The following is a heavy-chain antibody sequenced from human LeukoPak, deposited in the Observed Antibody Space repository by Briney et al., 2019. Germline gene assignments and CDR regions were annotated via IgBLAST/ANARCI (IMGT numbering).Heavy chain of an antibody. Sequence: SDTVSLTCTVSGGSISSYYWSWIRQPAGKGLEWIGRIYSSRSTNYNPSLNSRVTMSVDTSKNQFSLKLSSVTAADTAVYYCARRDWNYLYFDLWGRGPLLSVFS. D-gene: IGHD1-1*01. CDR3: ARRDWNYLYFDL. CDR1: GGSISSYY. V-gene: IGHV4-4*07. CDR2: IYSSRST. J-gene: IGHJ2*01.